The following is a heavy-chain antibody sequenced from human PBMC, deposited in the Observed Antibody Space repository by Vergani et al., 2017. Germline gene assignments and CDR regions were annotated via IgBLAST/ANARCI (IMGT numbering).Heavy chain of an antibody. V-gene: IGHV4-34*01. CDR2: VNHGGST. J-gene: IGHJ4*02. CDR1: GGSFSDYY. CDR3: ASIARAPTRRNPPTDY. D-gene: IGHD3-16*02. Sequence: QVQLQEWGAGLLKTSETLSLTCGVSGGSFSDYYWSWIRQAPGMGLEWIGEVNHGGSTKYNKSLKSRVSISVDTSKNQFSLQFTSVTAADSALYFCASIARAPTRRNPPTDYWGQGILVTVSS.